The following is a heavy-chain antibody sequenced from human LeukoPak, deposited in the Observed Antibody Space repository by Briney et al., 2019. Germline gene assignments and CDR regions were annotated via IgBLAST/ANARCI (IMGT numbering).Heavy chain of an antibody. CDR2: LYYSGST. J-gene: IGHJ5*02. Sequence: SETLSLTCSVSRDSIYSSSYYWGWLRQPPGKGLEWIGSLYYSGSTYYNPSLKSRVTISVDTSKNQFSLKLSSVTAADTAVYYCAREATGWFDPWGQGTPVTVSS. CDR1: RDSIYSSSYY. CDR3: AREATGWFDP. D-gene: IGHD1-26*01. V-gene: IGHV4-39*07.